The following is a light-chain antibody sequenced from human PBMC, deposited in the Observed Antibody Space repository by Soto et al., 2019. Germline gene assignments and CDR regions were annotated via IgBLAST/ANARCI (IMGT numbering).Light chain of an antibody. Sequence: EIVLTQSPGTLSLSPGERATLSCRASQSVSSIYLAWYQQKPGQAPRLLIYGASSRATGIPDRFSGSGSGTDFTLTISRLEPEDFAVYYCQHYGSSPFTFGPGTKVDVE. CDR3: QHYGSSPFT. V-gene: IGKV3-20*01. CDR1: QSVSSIY. J-gene: IGKJ3*01. CDR2: GAS.